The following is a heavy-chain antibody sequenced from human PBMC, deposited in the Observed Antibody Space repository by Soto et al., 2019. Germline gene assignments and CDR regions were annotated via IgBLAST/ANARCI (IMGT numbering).Heavy chain of an antibody. V-gene: IGHV1-69*13. D-gene: IGHD2-2*01. CDR3: ARGDSSYIVVVPAAMAPPYYYYGMDV. CDR1: GGTFSSYA. CDR2: IIPIFGTA. Sequence: ASVKVSCKASGGTFSSYAISWVRQAPGQGLEWMGRIIPIFGTANYAQKFQGRVTTNSAEATSTAYMELSSLRSEDTAVDYCARGDSSYIVVVPAAMAPPYYYYGMDVWGQGTTVTVSS. J-gene: IGHJ6*02.